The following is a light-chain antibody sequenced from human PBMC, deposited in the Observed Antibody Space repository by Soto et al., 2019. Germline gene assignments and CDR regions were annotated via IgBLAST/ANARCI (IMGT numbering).Light chain of an antibody. CDR3: QQYGSSPFT. Sequence: EIVLTQCPGTLALSPGERATLSCRASQSVSSNYLTWYQQKRGQAPRLLIRGASSRATGIPDRFSGSGSGTDFTLTISRLEPEDFAVYYCQQYGSSPFTFGPGTKVGIK. J-gene: IGKJ3*01. CDR2: GAS. V-gene: IGKV3-20*01. CDR1: QSVSSNY.